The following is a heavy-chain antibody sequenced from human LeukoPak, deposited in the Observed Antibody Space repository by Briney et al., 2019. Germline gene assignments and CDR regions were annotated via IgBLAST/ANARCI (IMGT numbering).Heavy chain of an antibody. CDR2: ISAYNGNT. D-gene: IGHD3-9*01. CDR3: ARSDLYYDILTGPDY. CDR1: GYTFTSYG. Sequence: ASVKVSCKASGYTFTSYGISWVRQAPGQGLEWMGWISAYNGNTNYAQKLQGRVTMTTDTSTSTAYMELRSLRSDDTAVYYCARSDLYYDILTGPDYWGQGTLVTVSS. V-gene: IGHV1-18*01. J-gene: IGHJ4*02.